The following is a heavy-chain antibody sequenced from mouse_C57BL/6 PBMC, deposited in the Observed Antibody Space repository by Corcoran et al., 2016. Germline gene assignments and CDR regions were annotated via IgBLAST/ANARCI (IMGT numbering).Heavy chain of an antibody. D-gene: IGHD1-1*01. CDR2: ISYDGSN. J-gene: IGHJ3*01. Sequence: DVQLQESGPGLVKPSQSLSLTCSVTGYSITSGYYWNWIRQFPGNKLEWMGYISYDGSNNYNPSLKNRISITRDTSKNQFFLKLNSVTTEDTATYYCARDYGSSDGEFAYWGQGTLVTVSA. CDR3: ARDYGSSDGEFAY. CDR1: GYSITSGYY. V-gene: IGHV3-6*01.